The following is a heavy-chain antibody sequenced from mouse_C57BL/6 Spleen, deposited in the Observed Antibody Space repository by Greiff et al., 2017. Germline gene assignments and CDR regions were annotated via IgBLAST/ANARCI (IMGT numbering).Heavy chain of an antibody. J-gene: IGHJ4*01. V-gene: IGHV3-6*01. CDR2: ISYDGSN. CDR1: GYSITSGYY. CDR3: ARANYYGSRGYAMDY. Sequence: ESGPGLVKPSQSLSLTCSVTGYSITSGYYWNWIRQFPGNKLEWMGYISYDGSNNYNPSLKNRISITRDTSKNQFFLKLNSVTTEDTATYYCARANYYGSRGYAMDYWGQGTSVTVSS. D-gene: IGHD1-1*01.